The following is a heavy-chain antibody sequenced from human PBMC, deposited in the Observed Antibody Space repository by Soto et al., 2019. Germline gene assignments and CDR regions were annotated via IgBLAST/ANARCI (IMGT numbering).Heavy chain of an antibody. CDR2: IWYDGSNK. Sequence: GGSLRLSCAASGFTFSSYGMHWVRQAPGKGLEWVAVIWYDGSNKYYADSVKGRFTISRDNSKNTLYLQMNSLRAEDTAVYYCARTYCSGGSCSAYYYYYGMDVWGQGTTVTVSS. D-gene: IGHD2-15*01. V-gene: IGHV3-33*01. CDR3: ARTYCSGGSCSAYYYYYGMDV. J-gene: IGHJ6*02. CDR1: GFTFSSYG.